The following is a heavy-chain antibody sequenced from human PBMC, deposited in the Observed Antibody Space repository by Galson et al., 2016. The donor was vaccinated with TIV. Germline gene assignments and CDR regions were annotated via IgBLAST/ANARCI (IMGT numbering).Heavy chain of an antibody. V-gene: IGHV3-49*04. D-gene: IGHD2-2*01. CDR3: TRDRTRDIILIPTGMNDC. CDR1: GFTFGDYA. Sequence: SLRLSCAASGFTFGDYAMTWVRQAPGKGLEWVGFIRDKAYGGRADYAAPVKGRFTISRDDSKSIAYLQMNSLKTEDTAVYYCTRDRTRDIILIPTGMNDCGGQGTLVTVSS. CDR2: IRDKAYGGRA. J-gene: IGHJ4*02.